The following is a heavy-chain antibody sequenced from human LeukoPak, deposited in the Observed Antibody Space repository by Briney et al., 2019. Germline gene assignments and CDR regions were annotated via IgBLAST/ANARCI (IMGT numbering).Heavy chain of an antibody. D-gene: IGHD3-22*01. J-gene: IGHJ4*02. CDR1: GFTFSDYT. Sequence: GGSLRLSCATSGFTFSDYTMNWVRQAPGKGLEWVSVISGSGGSTYYADSVKGRFTISRDNSKNTLYLQMNSLRAEDTAVYYCAKDYYYDSSGYYVHFDYWGQGTLVTVSS. CDR3: AKDYYYDSSGYYVHFDY. CDR2: ISGSGGST. V-gene: IGHV3-23*01.